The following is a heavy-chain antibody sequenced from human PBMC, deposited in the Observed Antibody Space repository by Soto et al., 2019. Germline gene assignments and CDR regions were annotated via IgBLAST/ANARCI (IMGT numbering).Heavy chain of an antibody. V-gene: IGHV1-46*01. J-gene: IGHJ6*02. D-gene: IGHD1-26*01. CDR2: INPGYPGGRNT. CDR1: GYTLTTFF. Sequence: QVQLVQSGAEVKKPGASVKVSCKASGYTLTTFFMHWVRQAPGQGLEWMGVINPGYPGGRNTTYAQKYKGRVTMTTNTYTSTVYMELSRLRSDDTAVYYCAREAIVAGATTGMDVWGQGTTVTVSS. CDR3: AREAIVAGATTGMDV.